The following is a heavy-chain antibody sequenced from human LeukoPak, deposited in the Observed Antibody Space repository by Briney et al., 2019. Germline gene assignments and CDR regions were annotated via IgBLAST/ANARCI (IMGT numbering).Heavy chain of an antibody. CDR1: GGFISIRPYY. D-gene: IGHD4-23*01. J-gene: IGHJ4*02. V-gene: IGHV4-61*01. Sequence: PSETLSLTCTLSGGFISIRPYYWAWVRQPRRKGLEWFGYMYCCGRTIYNPSLKSRVTISVDTSKNQFSLKLSSVTAADTAVYYCARDDGGGLGGYFDYWGQGTLVTVSS. CDR2: MYCCGRT. CDR3: ARDDGGGLGGYFDY.